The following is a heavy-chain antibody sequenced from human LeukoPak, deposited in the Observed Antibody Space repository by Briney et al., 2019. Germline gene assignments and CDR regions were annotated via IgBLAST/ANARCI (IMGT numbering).Heavy chain of an antibody. Sequence: EGSLRLSCAASEFTFNRYWMSWVRQAPGKGLEWVANIKHDGSEAHYVDSVKGRFTISRDNAKNSLSLQMNSLNVDDTGVYFCTRDALFGSGRTHLDFWSQGTLVSVSS. J-gene: IGHJ4*02. CDR1: EFTFNRYW. CDR2: IKHDGSEA. V-gene: IGHV3-7*04. D-gene: IGHD3-10*01. CDR3: TRDALFGSGRTHLDF.